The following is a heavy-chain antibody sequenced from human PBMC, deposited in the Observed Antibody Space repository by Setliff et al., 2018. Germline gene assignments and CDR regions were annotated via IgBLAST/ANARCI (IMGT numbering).Heavy chain of an antibody. J-gene: IGHJ6*03. D-gene: IGHD1-1*01. V-gene: IGHV3-15*01. CDR3: TSAKLERRTGHHYCMDV. CDR1: GLTFSHAW. Sequence: PGGSLRLSCAASGLTFSHAWMTWVRQSPGKGLEWVGRIRSRNDGGTTDYAAPVKGRFTFSRDDSKNTLYLQMNNLKTEDTATYYSTSAKLERRTGHHYCMDVWGKGTTVTVSS. CDR2: IRSRNDGGTT.